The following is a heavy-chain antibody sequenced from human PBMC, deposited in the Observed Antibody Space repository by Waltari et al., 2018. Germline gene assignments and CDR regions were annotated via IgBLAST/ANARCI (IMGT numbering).Heavy chain of an antibody. Sequence: EVQLVQSGAEVKKLGESLKISCKGSGYSFTRYWIGWVRQMPGKGLEWMGVIYPGDSDTRYSRSVQDQVTISCDKSISTAYLQWSSLKASDTAMYYCARPNYYDSSGYGAFDYWGQGTLVTVSS. CDR1: GYSFTRYW. J-gene: IGHJ4*02. V-gene: IGHV5-51*01. D-gene: IGHD3-22*01. CDR2: IYPGDSDT. CDR3: ARPNYYDSSGYGAFDY.